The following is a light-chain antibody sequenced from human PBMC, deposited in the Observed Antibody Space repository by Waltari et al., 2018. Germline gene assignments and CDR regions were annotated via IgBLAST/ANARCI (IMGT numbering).Light chain of an antibody. CDR2: GDN. Sequence: QSVLTQPPSVSGAPGQRVTISCTGSSSNIGPGYDAHWHQPLPGTGPKLTICGDNNRPSGVPDRFSGSKSGTSASLAITGLQAEDEADYYCQSYDRSLSGSVFGGGTKLTVL. V-gene: IGLV1-40*01. CDR3: QSYDRSLSGSV. CDR1: SSNIGPGYD. J-gene: IGLJ2*01.